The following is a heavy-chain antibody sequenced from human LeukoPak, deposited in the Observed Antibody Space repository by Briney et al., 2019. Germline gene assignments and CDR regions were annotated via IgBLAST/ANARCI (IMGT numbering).Heavy chain of an antibody. CDR2: IYPGDSDT. V-gene: IGHV5-51*01. J-gene: IGHJ4*02. D-gene: IGHD2-15*01. CDR1: GYSFTSYW. CDR3: ATQLGYCSGGSCSFDY. Sequence: RGESLKISCQGSGYSFTSYWIGWVRQMPGKGLEWMGIIYPGDSDTRYSPSFQGQVTISADKSISTAYLQWSSLKASDTAMYYCATQLGYCSGGSCSFDYWGQGTLVTVSS.